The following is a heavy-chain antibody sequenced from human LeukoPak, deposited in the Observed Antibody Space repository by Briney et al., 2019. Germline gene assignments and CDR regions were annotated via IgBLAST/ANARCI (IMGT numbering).Heavy chain of an antibody. V-gene: IGHV3-74*01. D-gene: IGHD6-13*01. CDR3: AKAAGYSTSWSDY. CDR2: INTDGSST. CDR1: GFTFSGYW. Sequence: PGGSLRLSCAASGFTFSGYWMHWVRQAPGRGLVWVSRINTDGSSTRYADSVKGRFTISRDNAKNTLYLQMNSLRAEDTAVYCCAKAAGYSTSWSDYWGQGTLVTVSS. J-gene: IGHJ4*02.